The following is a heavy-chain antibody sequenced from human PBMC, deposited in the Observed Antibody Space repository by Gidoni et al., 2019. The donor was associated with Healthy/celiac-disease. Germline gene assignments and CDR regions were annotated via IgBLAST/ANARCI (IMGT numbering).Heavy chain of an antibody. CDR3: ARTDILTGYAIDY. D-gene: IGHD3-9*01. Sequence: QVQLQESGPGLVKPSPTLSLTCPFPVGSISSGGYYWSWIRQHPGKGLEWIGYIYYSGSTYYNPSLKSRVTISVDTSKNQFSLKLSSVTAADTAVYYCARTDILTGYAIDYWGQGTLVTVSS. CDR1: VGSISSGGYY. J-gene: IGHJ4*02. CDR2: IYYSGST. V-gene: IGHV4-31*03.